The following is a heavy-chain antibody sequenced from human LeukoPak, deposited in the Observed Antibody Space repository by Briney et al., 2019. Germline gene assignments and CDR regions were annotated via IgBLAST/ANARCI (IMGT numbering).Heavy chain of an antibody. CDR3: AKEGIAATGTY. D-gene: IGHD6-13*01. V-gene: IGHV3-23*01. CDR2: ISGRGGST. Sequence: GGSLRLSCAASGFTFSSFAMNWVRQAPGKGLEWVSTISGRGGSTYYADSVKGRFTISRDNSKNTLYLQMNSLRAEDTAVYFYAKEGIAATGTYWGQGTMVTVSS. J-gene: IGHJ4*02. CDR1: GFTFSSFA.